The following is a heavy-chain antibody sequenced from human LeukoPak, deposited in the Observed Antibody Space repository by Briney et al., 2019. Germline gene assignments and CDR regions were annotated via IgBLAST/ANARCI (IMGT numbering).Heavy chain of an antibody. V-gene: IGHV4-4*07. J-gene: IGHJ4*02. D-gene: IGHD3-10*01. CDR2: IYTNENT. Sequence: KPSETLPLTCTVSGGSISSYYWSWIRQPAGKGLEWIGRIYTNENTKYNPSLKSRVSMSVGTSKNQFSLKLSSVTAADTAVYYCARHTYYYGSGSYGDYWGQGTLVTDSS. CDR3: ARHTYYYGSGSYGDY. CDR1: GGSISSYY.